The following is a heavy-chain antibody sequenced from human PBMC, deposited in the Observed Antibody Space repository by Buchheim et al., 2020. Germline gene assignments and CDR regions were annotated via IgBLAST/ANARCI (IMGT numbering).Heavy chain of an antibody. D-gene: IGHD6-13*01. Sequence: QVQLQQWGAGLLKPSETLSLTCAVYGGSFSGYYWSWIRQPPGKGLEWIGEINHSGSTNYNPSLKSRVTISVDTSKNQFSLKLSSVTAADTAVYYCARERSYSSSWYYYYYGMDVWGQGTT. CDR3: ARERSYSSSWYYYYYGMDV. V-gene: IGHV4-34*01. CDR2: INHSGST. J-gene: IGHJ6*02. CDR1: GGSFSGYY.